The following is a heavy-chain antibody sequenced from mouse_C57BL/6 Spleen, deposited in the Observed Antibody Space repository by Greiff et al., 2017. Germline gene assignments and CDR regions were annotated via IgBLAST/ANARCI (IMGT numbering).Heavy chain of an antibody. CDR3: ARAQATHAMDY. CDR2: IYPGDGDA. Sequence: QVQLQQSGAELVKPGASVKISCKASGYAFSSYWMNWVKQRPGKGLEWIGQIYPGDGDANYNGKFKGKATLTADKSSSTAYMQLSGLTSEDSAVYFCARAQATHAMDYWGQGTSVSVSS. J-gene: IGHJ4*01. V-gene: IGHV1-80*01. D-gene: IGHD3-2*02. CDR1: GYAFSSYW.